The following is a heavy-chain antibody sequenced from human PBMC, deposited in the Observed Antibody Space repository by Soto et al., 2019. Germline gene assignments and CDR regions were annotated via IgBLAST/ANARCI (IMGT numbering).Heavy chain of an antibody. Sequence: PSETLSVTCTVSGGSIRSSSYYWVWIRQPPGKGLEWIGSIYYSGSTYYNPSLKSRVTISVDTSKNQFSLKLSSVTAADTAVYYCALAVSSSPYWYFDLWGRGTLVTVSS. CDR1: GGSIRSSSYY. V-gene: IGHV4-39*01. J-gene: IGHJ2*01. CDR3: ALAVSSSPYWYFDL. CDR2: IYYSGST. D-gene: IGHD6-13*01.